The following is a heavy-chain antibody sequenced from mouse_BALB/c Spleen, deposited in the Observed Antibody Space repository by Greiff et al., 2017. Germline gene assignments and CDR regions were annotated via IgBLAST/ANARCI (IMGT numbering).Heavy chain of an antibody. CDR2: INPYNGDT. D-gene: IGHD1-2*01. CDR1: GYSFTGYF. CDR3: AREGALRGFDY. J-gene: IGHJ2*01. V-gene: IGHV1-20*02. Sequence: VQLQQSGPELVKPGASVKISCKASGYSFTGYFMNWVMQSHGKSLEWIGRINPYNGDTFYNQKFKGKATLTVDKSSSTAHMGLRSLASEDSAVYYCAREGALRGFDYWGQGTTLTVSS.